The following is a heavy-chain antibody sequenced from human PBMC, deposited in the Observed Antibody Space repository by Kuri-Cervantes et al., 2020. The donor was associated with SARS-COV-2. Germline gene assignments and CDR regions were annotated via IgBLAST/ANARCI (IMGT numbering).Heavy chain of an antibody. Sequence: GSLRLSCTVSGGSISTYYWSWIRQPPGKGLEWIGYLYYSGSTNYNPSLKSRVTISLDTSKNQFSLKLSSVTAADKAVYYCATGXYYVAYDYWGQGTLVTVSS. J-gene: IGHJ4*02. CDR2: LYYSGST. V-gene: IGHV4-59*01. CDR3: ATGXYYVAYDY. D-gene: IGHD1-26*01. CDR1: GGSISTYY.